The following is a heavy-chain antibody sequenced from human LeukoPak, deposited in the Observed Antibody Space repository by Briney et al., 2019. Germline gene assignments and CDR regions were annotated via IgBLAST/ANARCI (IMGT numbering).Heavy chain of an antibody. J-gene: IGHJ4*02. Sequence: GESLKISCKGSGYSFTSYWIGWVRQMPGKGLEWMGIIYPGDSDTRYSPSFQGQVTISADKSISTAYLQWSSLKASDTAMYYCARTLRFLEWAPAVFDYWGQGTLVTVSS. V-gene: IGHV5-51*01. CDR3: ARTLRFLEWAPAVFDY. CDR1: GYSFTSYW. D-gene: IGHD3-3*01. CDR2: IYPGDSDT.